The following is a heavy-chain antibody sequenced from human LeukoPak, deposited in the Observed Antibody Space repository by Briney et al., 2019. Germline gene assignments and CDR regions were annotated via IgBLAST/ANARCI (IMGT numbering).Heavy chain of an antibody. CDR1: GGSISSGGYY. V-gene: IGHV4-61*02. J-gene: IGHJ4*02. D-gene: IGHD1-26*01. CDR2: IYTSGST. Sequence: SQTLSLTCTVSGGSISSGGYYWSWIRQHPGKGLEWIGRIYTSGSTNYNPSLKSRVTISVDTSKNQFSLKLSSVTAADTAVYYCARDQGVGAMVYWGQGTLVTVSS. CDR3: ARDQGVGAMVY.